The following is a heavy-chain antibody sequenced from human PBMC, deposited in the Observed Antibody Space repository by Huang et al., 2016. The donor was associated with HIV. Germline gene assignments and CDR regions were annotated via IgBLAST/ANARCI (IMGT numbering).Heavy chain of an antibody. CDR1: GGSFNNFG. Sequence: QVQLVQSGAEVRKPGSSVKVSCRASGGSFNNFGINWVRQAPGQGLEWMGGIIPRFGTRDDAQRVKDRVTSTADETTGVVHLEVTSLRSDDTAVYFCAKRGGAWGSPYAFDLWGPGTMVTVSS. J-gene: IGHJ3*01. CDR2: IIPRFGTR. V-gene: IGHV1-69*13. D-gene: IGHD3-16*01. CDR3: AKRGGAWGSPYAFDL.